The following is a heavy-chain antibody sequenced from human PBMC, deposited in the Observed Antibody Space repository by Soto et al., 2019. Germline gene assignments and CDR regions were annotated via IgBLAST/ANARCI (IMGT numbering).Heavy chain of an antibody. CDR3: AKSGSTSRDWFDS. CDR2: ISGSGGST. J-gene: IGHJ5*01. V-gene: IGHV3-23*01. Sequence: GGSLRLCCAASGFTFSSYAMSWVRQAPGKGLEWVSAISGSGGSTYYADSVKGRFTISRDNSKDTLHLQMNSLRADDTAIYYFAKSGSTSRDWFDSWGQQILVTGSS. CDR1: GFTFSSYA. D-gene: IGHD2-15*01.